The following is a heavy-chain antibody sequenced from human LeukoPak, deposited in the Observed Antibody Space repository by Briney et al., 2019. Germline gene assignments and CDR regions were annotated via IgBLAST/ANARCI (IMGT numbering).Heavy chain of an antibody. CDR2: INPSSGTT. CDR1: GYTFTSYY. CDR3: ARAVGTNRYYFYY. J-gene: IGHJ4*02. D-gene: IGHD1-26*01. V-gene: IGHV1-46*01. Sequence: ASVKVSCKASGYTFTSYYMQWVRQAPEQGLEWMGIINPSSGTTDYAQQFQGRVTLTRDTSTSTVDMELSSLRSEDTAVYYCARAVGTNRYYFYYWGQGTLVSVSA.